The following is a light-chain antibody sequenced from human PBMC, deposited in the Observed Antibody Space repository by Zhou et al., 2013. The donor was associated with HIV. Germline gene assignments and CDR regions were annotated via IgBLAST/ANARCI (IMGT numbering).Light chain of an antibody. CDR3: QHYGVSPYT. J-gene: IGKJ2*01. Sequence: EIVLTQSPGTLSLSPGERATLSCRASQSVPSNYVVWYQQRPGQAPRVLIYGASSRAAGIPERFTGSGSGRDFTLTITRLEPEDFAVYYCQHYGVSPYTFGPGTKLEI. V-gene: IGKV3-20*01. CDR2: GAS. CDR1: QSVPSNY.